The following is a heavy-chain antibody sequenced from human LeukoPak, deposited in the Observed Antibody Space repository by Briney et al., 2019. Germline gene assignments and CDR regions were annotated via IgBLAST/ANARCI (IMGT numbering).Heavy chain of an antibody. J-gene: IGHJ4*02. D-gene: IGHD5-18*01. CDR1: GFTLGRHD. Sequence: QSGGSLRLSCTASGFTLGRHDMHWVRQTTGKGLQWVAALASGSQTFYAGSVKGRFTVSRDDAKTSLYLQMNSLRAGDTAVYYCVGEARGYHYTYFDYWGQGTLVTVSS. CDR2: LASGSQT. CDR3: VGEARGYHYTYFDY. V-gene: IGHV3-13*01.